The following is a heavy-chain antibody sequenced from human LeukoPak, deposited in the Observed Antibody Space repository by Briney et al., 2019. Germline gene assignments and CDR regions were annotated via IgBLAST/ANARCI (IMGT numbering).Heavy chain of an antibody. CDR3: ARDAGDYYADSFDY. V-gene: IGHV4-30-4*08. Sequence: SETLSLTCTVSGGSISSSSYYWSWLRQPPGKGLEWIGYIYYSGSTYYNPSLKSRVTISVDTSKNQFSLKLSSVTAADTAVYYCARDAGDYYADSFDYWGQGTLVTVSS. D-gene: IGHD3-10*01. CDR1: GGSISSSSYY. CDR2: IYYSGST. J-gene: IGHJ4*02.